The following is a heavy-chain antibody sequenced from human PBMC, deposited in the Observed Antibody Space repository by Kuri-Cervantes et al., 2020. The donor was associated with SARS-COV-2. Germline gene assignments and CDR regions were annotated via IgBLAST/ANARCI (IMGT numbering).Heavy chain of an antibody. D-gene: IGHD4-11*01. V-gene: IGHV3-21*01. J-gene: IGHJ3*02. CDR3: AGTPRDYSGGDAFDI. CDR1: GFTFSAYT. Sequence: GGSLRLSCVASGFTFSAYTLNWVRQAPGKGLEWVSSITRSSVYISYADSLKGRFTISRDNAKNSLYLQMNSLRAEDTAVYYCAGTPRDYSGGDAFDIWGQGTMVTVSS. CDR2: ITRSSVYI.